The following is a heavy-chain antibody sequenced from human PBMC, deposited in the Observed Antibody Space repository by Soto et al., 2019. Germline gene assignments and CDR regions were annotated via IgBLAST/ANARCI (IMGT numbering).Heavy chain of an antibody. CDR2: INHSGST. Sequence: TLSLTCAVYGGSFSGYYWSWIRQPPGKGLEWIGEINHSGSTNYNPSLKSRVTISVDTSKNQFSLKLSSVTAADTAVYYCARGRKLLRYFDWLGDRGAFAIWGQGTMVTV. CDR3: ARGRKLLRYFDWLGDRGAFAI. CDR1: GGSFSGYY. V-gene: IGHV4-34*01. J-gene: IGHJ3*02. D-gene: IGHD3-9*01.